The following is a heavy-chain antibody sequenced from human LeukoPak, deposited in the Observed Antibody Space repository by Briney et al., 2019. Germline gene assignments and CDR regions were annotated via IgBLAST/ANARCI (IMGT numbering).Heavy chain of an antibody. J-gene: IGHJ4*02. D-gene: IGHD1-26*01. CDR1: GYTFTSYG. Sequence: ASVKVRCKASGYTFTSYGISWVRQAPGQGLEWMGWISAYNGNTNYAKKFQGRVTMTTATSTSTTYMDLRSLRSDDTAVYYCACRGEVGATSSFSPYFDYWGQGTLVTVPS. CDR2: ISAYNGNT. CDR3: ACRGEVGATSSFSPYFDY. V-gene: IGHV1-18*01.